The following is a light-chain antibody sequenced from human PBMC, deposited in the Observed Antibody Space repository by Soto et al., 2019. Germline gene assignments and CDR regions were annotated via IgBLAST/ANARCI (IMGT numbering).Light chain of an antibody. V-gene: IGKV1-12*01. J-gene: IGKJ2*01. CDR1: QGVSNW. CDR3: QHANSIPYT. Sequence: DLQMTQSPSSVSASVGDRVTISCRASQGVSNWLAWYQQKPGKAPKLLIYAASTLRSGVPSRFRGSGSGTDFTFTISSLQPEDFATYYCQHANSIPYTFGQGTKLEIK. CDR2: AAS.